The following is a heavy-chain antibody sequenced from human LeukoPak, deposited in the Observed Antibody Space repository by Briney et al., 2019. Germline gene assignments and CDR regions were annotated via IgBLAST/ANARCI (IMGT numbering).Heavy chain of an antibody. J-gene: IGHJ5*01. CDR2: ISGGSSSV. Sequence: QSGGSLRLSCAASGFTFSSYSMTWVRQAPGKGLEWVSHISGGSSSVYYADSVKGRFTISRDNTNNSLYLQMNSLRADDTAVYFCARDREGSSWYDFWGQGTLVTVSS. CDR3: ARDREGSSWYDF. V-gene: IGHV3-48*04. CDR1: GFTFSSYS. D-gene: IGHD6-13*01.